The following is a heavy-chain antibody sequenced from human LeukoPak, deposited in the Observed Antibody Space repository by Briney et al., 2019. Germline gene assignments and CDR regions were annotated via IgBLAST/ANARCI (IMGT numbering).Heavy chain of an antibody. J-gene: IGHJ4*02. D-gene: IGHD4-17*01. Sequence: KPSETLSLTCAVYGGSFSGYYWSWIRQPRGKGLEWIGEINHSGSTNYNPSLKSRVTISVDTSKNPFSLTLSSVTAADTAVYYCARGLSLRTTVTTREDYWGQGTLVTVSS. V-gene: IGHV4-34*01. CDR2: INHSGST. CDR3: ARGLSLRTTVTTREDY. CDR1: GGSFSGYY.